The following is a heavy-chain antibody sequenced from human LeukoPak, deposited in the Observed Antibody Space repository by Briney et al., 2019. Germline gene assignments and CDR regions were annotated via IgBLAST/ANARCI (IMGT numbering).Heavy chain of an antibody. CDR2: INHSGST. D-gene: IGHD5-24*01. J-gene: IGHJ4*02. CDR1: GGSFSGYY. CDR3: AGLRWLRDY. V-gene: IGHV4-34*01. Sequence: ASETLSLTCAVYGGSFSGYYWSWIRQPPGKGLEWIGEINHSGSTNYNPSLKSRVTISIATSKDQFSLKLSSVTAADTAVYYCAGLRWLRDYWGQGTLVTVSS.